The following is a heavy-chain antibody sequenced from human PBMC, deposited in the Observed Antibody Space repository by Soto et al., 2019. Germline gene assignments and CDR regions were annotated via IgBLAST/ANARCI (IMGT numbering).Heavy chain of an antibody. Sequence: SETLSLTCTVSGGSINSYYWNWIRQPAGKGLEWIGRIYISGSTNYNPSLKSRVTMSVDTSKNQFSLKLTSVTAADTAVYYCARDISGSSSFNWFDPWGQGTLVTVSS. V-gene: IGHV4-4*07. J-gene: IGHJ5*02. D-gene: IGHD6-6*01. CDR2: IYISGST. CDR3: ARDISGSSSFNWFDP. CDR1: GGSINSYY.